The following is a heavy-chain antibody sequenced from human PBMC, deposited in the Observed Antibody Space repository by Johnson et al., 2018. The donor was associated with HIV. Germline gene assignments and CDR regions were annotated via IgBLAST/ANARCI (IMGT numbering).Heavy chain of an antibody. V-gene: IGHV3-20*04. Sequence: VQLVESGGGVVRPGGSLRLSCAASGFTFDDYGVSWVRQSPGKGLEWVSGINWNGGSTGYADSVKGRFTIYRENAKNSLYLQRNSLTPEDTALYYCARAVSTASGDAFEIVGQGTMFTVSS. D-gene: IGHD4-17*01. CDR1: GFTFDDYG. CDR2: INWNGGST. CDR3: ARAVSTASGDAFEI. J-gene: IGHJ3*02.